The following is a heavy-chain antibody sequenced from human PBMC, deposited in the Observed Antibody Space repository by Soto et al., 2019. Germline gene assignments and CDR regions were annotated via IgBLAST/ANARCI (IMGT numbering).Heavy chain of an antibody. V-gene: IGHV1-18*01. CDR2: SSAYNGNT. CDR3: ARDFTGWPPDGVDS. D-gene: IGHD3-16*01. J-gene: IGHJ4*02. Sequence: QVHLVQSGAEVKMPGASVKVSCKASGFTFTSYAFTWVRQAPGQGLEWMGWSSAYNGNTNYARNFRGRVTMTTDSSTSKVYMELGSLTSDDTAVYFCARDFTGWPPDGVDSWGQGTLVSVSA. CDR1: GFTFTSYA.